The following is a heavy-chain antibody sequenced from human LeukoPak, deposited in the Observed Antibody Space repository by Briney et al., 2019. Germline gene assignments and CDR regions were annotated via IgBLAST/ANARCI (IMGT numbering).Heavy chain of an antibody. Sequence: GRSLRLSCAASGFTFSSYGTHWVRQAPGKGLEWVAVISYDGSNKYYADSVKGRFTISRDNSKNTLYLQMNSLRAEDTAVYYCAKDRGSSWLFQHWGQGTLVTVSS. CDR2: ISYDGSNK. CDR3: AKDRGSSWLFQH. V-gene: IGHV3-30*18. CDR1: GFTFSSYG. D-gene: IGHD6-13*01. J-gene: IGHJ1*01.